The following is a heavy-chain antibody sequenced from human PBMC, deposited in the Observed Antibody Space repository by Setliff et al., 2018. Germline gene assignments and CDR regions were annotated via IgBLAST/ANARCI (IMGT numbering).Heavy chain of an antibody. CDR1: GYTFTDYG. Sequence: ASVKVSCKASGYTFTDYGVTWVRQAPGQGLEWMGWIGAYTGNTNYAQKFQGRVTMTTDASTSTAYMELRGLTSDDTAVYYCSRLVRYCSKTTCQTASGAELWGQGTLVTVSS. CDR2: IGAYTGNT. CDR3: SRLVRYCSKTTCQTASGAEL. D-gene: IGHD2-8*01. V-gene: IGHV1-18*01. J-gene: IGHJ4*02.